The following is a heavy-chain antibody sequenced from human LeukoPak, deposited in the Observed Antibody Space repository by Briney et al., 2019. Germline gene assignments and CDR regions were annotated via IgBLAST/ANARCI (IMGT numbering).Heavy chain of an antibody. CDR3: AKDDGSYPHYYYYMDV. CDR1: GFTFSTYA. D-gene: IGHD1-26*01. J-gene: IGHJ6*03. V-gene: IGHV3-23*01. Sequence: GGSLRLSCAASGFTFSTYAMSWVRQAPGKGLEWVSTISGGVLSTYYADSVKGRFTISRDNSMNTLYLQMNSLRAEDTAVYYCAKDDGSYPHYYYYMDVWGKGTTVTVSS. CDR2: ISGGVLST.